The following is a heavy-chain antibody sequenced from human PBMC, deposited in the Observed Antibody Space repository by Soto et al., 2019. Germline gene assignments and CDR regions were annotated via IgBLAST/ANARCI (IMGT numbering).Heavy chain of an antibody. J-gene: IGHJ5*02. CDR1: GGSFSGYY. Sequence: SETLSLTCAVYGGSFSGYYWSWIRQPPGKGLEWIGEINHSGSTNYNPSLKSRVTISVDTSKNQFSLKLSSVTAADTAVYYCARGRTYSSSWYRGGNWFDPWGQGTLVTVSS. CDR2: INHSGST. D-gene: IGHD6-13*01. V-gene: IGHV4-34*01. CDR3: ARGRTYSSSWYRGGNWFDP.